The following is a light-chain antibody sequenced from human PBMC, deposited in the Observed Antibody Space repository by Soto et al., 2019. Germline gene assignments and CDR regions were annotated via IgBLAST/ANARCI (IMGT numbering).Light chain of an antibody. J-gene: IGLJ2*01. Sequence: QAVVTQPASVSGSPGQSITISCTGTSSDVGGYNHVSWYQQHPGKAPKLMIYEVTNRPSGVSNRFSGSKSGNTASLTISGLQAEDEADYYCTSYTSSSTLVFGGGTKLTVL. CDR3: TSYTSSSTLV. CDR2: EVT. CDR1: SSDVGGYNH. V-gene: IGLV2-14*01.